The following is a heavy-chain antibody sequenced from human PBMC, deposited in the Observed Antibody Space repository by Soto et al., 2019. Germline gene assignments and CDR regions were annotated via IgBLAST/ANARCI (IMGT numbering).Heavy chain of an antibody. CDR3: ARLRGIVYPGTWIQ. CDR1: GYRFSTYW. CDR2: IYPGDSDT. Sequence: LGESLKISCKASGYRFSTYWIGWVRQRPGKGPEWMAIIYPGDSDTRENPSFQGQVTISADKSSNTVHLQWRSLKASDTAIYYCARLRGIVYPGTWIQWGQGT. V-gene: IGHV5-51*01. D-gene: IGHD2-8*01. J-gene: IGHJ4*02.